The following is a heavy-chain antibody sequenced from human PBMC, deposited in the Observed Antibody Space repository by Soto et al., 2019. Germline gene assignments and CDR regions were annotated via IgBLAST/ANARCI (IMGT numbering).Heavy chain of an antibody. CDR3: ARAGSSTSCYYT. CDR2: ISSSSSYI. D-gene: IGHD2-2*01. J-gene: IGHJ5*02. CDR1: GFTFSSYS. Sequence: EVQLVEAGGGLVKPGGSLRLSCAASGFTFSSYSMNWVRQAPGKGLEWVSSISSSSSYIYYADSVKGRFTISRDNAKNALYLQMNSLRAEDTAEYYCARAGSSTSCYYTWGQGTLVTVSS. V-gene: IGHV3-21*01.